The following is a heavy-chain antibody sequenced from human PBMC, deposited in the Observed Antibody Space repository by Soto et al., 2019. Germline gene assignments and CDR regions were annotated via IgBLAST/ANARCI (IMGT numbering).Heavy chain of an antibody. CDR3: ARGRGIVATINRSLLFDY. Sequence: PSETLSLTCTVSGGSISSGGYYWSWIRQHPGKGLEWIGYIYYSGSTYYNPSLKSRVTISVDTSKNQFSLKLSSVTAADTAVYYCARGRGIVATINRSLLFDYWGQGTLVTSPQ. J-gene: IGHJ4*02. CDR1: GGSISSGGYY. D-gene: IGHD5-12*01. V-gene: IGHV4-31*03. CDR2: IYYSGST.